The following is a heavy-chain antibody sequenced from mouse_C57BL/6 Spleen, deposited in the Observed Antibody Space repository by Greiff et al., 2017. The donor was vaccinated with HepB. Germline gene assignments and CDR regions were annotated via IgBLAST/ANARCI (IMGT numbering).Heavy chain of an antibody. J-gene: IGHJ2*01. D-gene: IGHD1-1*01. CDR1: GYTFTSYW. CDR3: ARSEFKTTVVADY. Sequence: QVQLQQPGAELVMPGASVKLSCKASGYTFTSYWMHWVKQRPGQGLEWIGEIDPSDSYTNYNQKFKGKSTLTVDKSSSTAYMQLSSLTSEDSAVYYCARSEFKTTVVADYWGQGTTLTVSS. CDR2: IDPSDSYT. V-gene: IGHV1-69*01.